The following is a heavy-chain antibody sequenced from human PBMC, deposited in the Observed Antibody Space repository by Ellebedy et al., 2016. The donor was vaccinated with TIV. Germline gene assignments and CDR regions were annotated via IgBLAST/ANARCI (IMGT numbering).Heavy chain of an antibody. CDR2: IAYDGNDE. CDR1: GFTFSDYP. J-gene: IGHJ4*02. V-gene: IGHV3-30*01. CDR3: ARDDYYGSGTDY. D-gene: IGHD3-10*01. Sequence: PGGSLRLSCSASGFTFSDYPMHWVRQAPGKGLEWVAVIAYDGNDEYYAASVKGRFTISRDNSKNTMYLQMTSLRVEDTAVYFCARDDYYGSGTDYWGQGTLVSVSS.